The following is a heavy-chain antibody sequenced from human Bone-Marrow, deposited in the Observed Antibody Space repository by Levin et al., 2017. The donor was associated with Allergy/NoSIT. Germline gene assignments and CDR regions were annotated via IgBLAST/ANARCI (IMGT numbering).Heavy chain of an antibody. CDR2: ISSSSSYI. CDR1: GFTFSSYS. V-gene: IGHV3-21*01. Sequence: TAGGSLRLSCAASGFTFSSYSMNWVRQAPGKGLEWVSSISSSSSYIYYADSVKGRFTISRDNAKNSLYLQMNSLRAEDTAVYYCARGKVRGYSYGREYYFDYWGQGTLVTVSS. D-gene: IGHD5-18*01. CDR3: ARGKVRGYSYGREYYFDY. J-gene: IGHJ4*02.